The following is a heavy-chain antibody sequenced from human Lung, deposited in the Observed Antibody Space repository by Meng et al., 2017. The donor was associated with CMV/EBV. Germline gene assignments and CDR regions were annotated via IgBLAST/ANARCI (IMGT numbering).Heavy chain of an antibody. V-gene: IGHV2-5*02. D-gene: IGHD3-3*02. CDR3: AHFGHFWSGFYVSHYFDV. CDR2: IYWDDDK. Sequence: QITLKESGPTLVKPTQTLTLTCSFSGFSLSTSGVGVGWIRQTPGKALEWLALIYWDDDKRYSPSLKTRLTITKDTSKNQVVLTMTNMDPVDTATYYCAHFGHFWSGFYVSHYFDVWGQGTLVTVSS. CDR1: GFSLSTSGVG. J-gene: IGHJ4*02.